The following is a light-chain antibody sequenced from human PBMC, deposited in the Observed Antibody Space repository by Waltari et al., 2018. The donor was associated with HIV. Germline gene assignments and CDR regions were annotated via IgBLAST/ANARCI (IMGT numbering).Light chain of an antibody. CDR1: RSNIGSNT. CDR2: SNN. J-gene: IGLJ2*01. Sequence: QSVLTQPPSASGTPGQRVTISCSGSRSNIGSNTVNWYQQLPGTAPKLLIYSNNQRPSGVPDRCSGSKSGTSASLAISGLQSEVEADYYCATWDDSLNGPVFGGGTQLTVL. CDR3: ATWDDSLNGPV. V-gene: IGLV1-44*01.